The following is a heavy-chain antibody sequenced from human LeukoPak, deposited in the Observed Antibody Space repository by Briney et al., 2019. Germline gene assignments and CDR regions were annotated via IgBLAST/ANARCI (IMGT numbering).Heavy chain of an antibody. V-gene: IGHV3-30-3*01. J-gene: IGHJ4*02. CDR2: ISYDGSNR. CDR1: GFTFSSYA. Sequence: TGGSLRLSCAASGFTFSSYAMHWVRQAPGKGLEWVAVISYDGSNRYYADSVKGRFTISRDNSKNTLYLQMNSLRAEDTAVYYCARGTDYYYDSSGYYTDYWGQGTLVTVSS. CDR3: ARGTDYYYDSSGYYTDY. D-gene: IGHD3-22*01.